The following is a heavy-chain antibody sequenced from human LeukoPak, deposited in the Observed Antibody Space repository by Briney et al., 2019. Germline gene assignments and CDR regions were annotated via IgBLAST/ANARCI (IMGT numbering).Heavy chain of an antibody. Sequence: SETLSLTCTVPGGSISSYYWSWIRQPPGKGLERIGYIYYSGITNYNPSLKSRVTISVDTSKNQFSLKLSSVTAADTAVYYCARAAAGTFDYWGQGTLVTVSS. V-gene: IGHV4-59*01. D-gene: IGHD6-13*01. CDR1: GGSISSYY. CDR3: ARAAAGTFDY. CDR2: IYYSGIT. J-gene: IGHJ4*02.